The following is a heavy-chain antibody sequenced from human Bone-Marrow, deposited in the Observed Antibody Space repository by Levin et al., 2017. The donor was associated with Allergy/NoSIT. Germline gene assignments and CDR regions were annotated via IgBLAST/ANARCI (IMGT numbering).Heavy chain of an antibody. V-gene: IGHV1-69*13. J-gene: IGHJ6*02. D-gene: IGHD2-15*01. CDR1: GSTSSSYP. CDR3: ARSKDLLSDYYGMDV. CDR2: IIPIFSTT. Sequence: SVKVSCKVSGSTSSSYPINWVRQAPGQGLEWMGNIIPIFSTTKYAEKFQGRVTIVADESTSTAYLELASLTSEETAVYYCARSKDLLSDYYGMDVWGQGTAVTVSS.